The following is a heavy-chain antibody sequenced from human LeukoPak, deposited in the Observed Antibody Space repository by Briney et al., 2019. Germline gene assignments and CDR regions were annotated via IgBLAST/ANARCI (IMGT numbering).Heavy chain of an antibody. J-gene: IGHJ4*02. Sequence: SETLSLTCTVSGGSISSYYWSWIRQPPGKGLEWIGYIYYSGSTNYNPSLKSRVTMSVDTSKNQFSLKLSSVTAADTAVYYCARLDSSSFVLDYWGQGTLVTVSS. CDR1: GGSISSYY. V-gene: IGHV4-59*12. D-gene: IGHD6-6*01. CDR2: IYYSGST. CDR3: ARLDSSSFVLDY.